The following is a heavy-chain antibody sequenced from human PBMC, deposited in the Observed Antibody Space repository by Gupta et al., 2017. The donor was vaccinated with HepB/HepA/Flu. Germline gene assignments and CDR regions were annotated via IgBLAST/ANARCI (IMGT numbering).Heavy chain of an antibody. V-gene: IGHV1-24*01. J-gene: IGHJ4*02. CDR1: GYTLTELS. CDR2: FDPEDGET. CDR3: ATAQRIVVPAATEFDY. Sequence: QVQLVQSGAEVKKPGASVKVSCKVSGYTLTELSMHWVRQAPGKGLEWMGGFDPEDGETIYAQKFQGRVTMTEDTSTDTAYMELSSLRSEDTAVYYCATAQRIVVPAATEFDYWGQGTLVTVSS. D-gene: IGHD2-2*01.